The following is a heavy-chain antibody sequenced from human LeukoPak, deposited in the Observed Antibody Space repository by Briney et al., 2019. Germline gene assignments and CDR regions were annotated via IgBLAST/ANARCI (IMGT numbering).Heavy chain of an antibody. V-gene: IGHV4-30-4*07. CDR2: IYYSGST. CDR1: GGSISSGGYS. Sequence: PSQTLSLTCAVSGGSISSGGYSWSWIRQPPGKGLEWIGYIYYSGSTNYNPSLKSRVTISVDTSKNQFSLKLSSVTAADTAVYYCARVRVDQWLVPYFDYWGQGTLVTVSS. CDR3: ARVRVDQWLVPYFDY. D-gene: IGHD6-19*01. J-gene: IGHJ4*02.